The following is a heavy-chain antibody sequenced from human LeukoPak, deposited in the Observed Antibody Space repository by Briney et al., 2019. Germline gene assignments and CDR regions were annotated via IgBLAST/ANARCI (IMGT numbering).Heavy chain of an antibody. CDR1: GGSISSYY. CDR2: IYYSGST. Sequence: SKTLSLTCTVSGGSISSYYWSWIRQPPGKGLEWIGYIYYSGSTNYNPSLKSRVTISVDTSKNQFSLKLSSVTAADTAVYYCARGFGDYYYFDYWGQGTLVTVSS. D-gene: IGHD2-21*01. CDR3: ARGFGDYYYFDY. V-gene: IGHV4-59*01. J-gene: IGHJ4*02.